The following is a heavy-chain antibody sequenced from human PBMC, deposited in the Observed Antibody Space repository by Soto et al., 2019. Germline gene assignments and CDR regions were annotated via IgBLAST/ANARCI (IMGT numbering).Heavy chain of an antibody. CDR1: GYSISSGYY. CDR2: IYHSGST. D-gene: IGHD3-10*01. Sequence: PSETLSLTCAVSGYSISSGYYWGWIRQPPGKGLEWIGSIYHSGSTYYNPSLKSRVTISVDTSKNQFSLKLSSVTAADTAVYYCASKARGFGVSAQYYYCGMDVWGQGTTVTVSS. J-gene: IGHJ6*02. V-gene: IGHV4-38-2*01. CDR3: ASKARGFGVSAQYYYCGMDV.